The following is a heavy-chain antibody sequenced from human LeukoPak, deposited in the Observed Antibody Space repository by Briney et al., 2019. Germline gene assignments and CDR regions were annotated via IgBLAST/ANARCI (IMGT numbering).Heavy chain of an antibody. Sequence: SQTLSLTCAISGDSVSSNSAAWNWIRQSPSRGLEWLGRTYYRSKWYDDYAVSVKSRITINPDTSKNQFSLQLNSVTPEDTAVYYCARQAGSWYDVRFDYWGQGTLVTVSS. CDR3: ARQAGSWYDVRFDY. V-gene: IGHV6-1*01. CDR2: TYYRSKWYD. CDR1: GDSVSSNSAA. J-gene: IGHJ4*02. D-gene: IGHD6-13*01.